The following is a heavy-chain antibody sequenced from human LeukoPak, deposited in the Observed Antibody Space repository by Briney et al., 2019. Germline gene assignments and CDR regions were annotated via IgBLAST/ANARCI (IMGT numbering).Heavy chain of an antibody. V-gene: IGHV4-59*01. CDR3: ARGRAYRDNDWGTFDI. Sequence: NASETLSLTCTVSGGSISSYYWSWIRQPPGKGLEWIGYIYYSGSTNYNPSLKSRVTISVDTSKNQFSLKLNSVTAADTAVYYCARGRAYRDNDWGTFDIWGQGTMVTVSS. CDR1: GGSISSYY. J-gene: IGHJ3*02. CDR2: IYYSGST. D-gene: IGHD5-12*01.